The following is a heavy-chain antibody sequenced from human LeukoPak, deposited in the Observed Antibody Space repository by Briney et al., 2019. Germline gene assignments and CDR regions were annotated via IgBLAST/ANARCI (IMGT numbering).Heavy chain of an antibody. D-gene: IGHD5-18*01. V-gene: IGHV3-30*18. Sequence: PGGSLRLSCAASGFTFSSYGMHWARQAPGKGLEWVAVISYDGSNKYYADSVKGRFTISRDNSKNTLYLQMNSLRAEDTAVYYCAKGTIGGYSYGYLDYWGQGTLVTVSS. J-gene: IGHJ4*02. CDR1: GFTFSSYG. CDR2: ISYDGSNK. CDR3: AKGTIGGYSYGYLDY.